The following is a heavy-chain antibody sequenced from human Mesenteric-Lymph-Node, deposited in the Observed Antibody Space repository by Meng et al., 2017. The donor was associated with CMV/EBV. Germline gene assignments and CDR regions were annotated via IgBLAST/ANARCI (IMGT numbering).Heavy chain of an antibody. V-gene: IGHV3-48*03. CDR3: ARAPTSYDILTGYFPNGLDV. Sequence: GESLKISCAASGFTFSSYEMNWVRQAPGKGLEWVSYISSSGSTIYYADSVKGRFTISRDNAKNSVYLQMNSLRAEDTAVYYCARAPTSYDILTGYFPNGLDVWGQGTTVTVSS. J-gene: IGHJ6*02. CDR1: GFTFSSYE. D-gene: IGHD3-9*01. CDR2: ISSSGSTI.